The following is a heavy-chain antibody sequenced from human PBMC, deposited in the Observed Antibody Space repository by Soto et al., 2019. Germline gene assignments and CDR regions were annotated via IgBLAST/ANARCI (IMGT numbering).Heavy chain of an antibody. J-gene: IGHJ4*02. CDR1: GFAFNDYS. Sequence: PVGSLRLSCAASGFAFNDYSMTWVRQPPGKGLEWVAVISYDGSNKYYADSVKGRFTISRDNSKNTLYLQMNSLRAEDTAVYYCARPHAGIAVAGPDYWGQGTLVTVSS. CDR3: ARPHAGIAVAGPDY. V-gene: IGHV3-30-3*01. D-gene: IGHD6-19*01. CDR2: ISYDGSNK.